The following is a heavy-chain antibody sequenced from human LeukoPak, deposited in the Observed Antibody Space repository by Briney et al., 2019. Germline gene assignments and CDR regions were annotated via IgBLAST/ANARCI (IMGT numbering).Heavy chain of an antibody. CDR2: ISGSGGGT. Sequence: PGGSLRLSCAVSGITLSNYGMSWVRQAPGKGLEWVAGISGSGGGTNYADSVKGRFTISRDNPKNTLYLQMNGLRAEDTAVYFCAKRGVVIRVILVGFHKEAYYFDSWGQGALVIVSS. J-gene: IGHJ4*02. CDR1: GITLSNYG. CDR3: AKRGVVIRVILVGFHKEAYYFDS. D-gene: IGHD3-22*01. V-gene: IGHV3-23*01.